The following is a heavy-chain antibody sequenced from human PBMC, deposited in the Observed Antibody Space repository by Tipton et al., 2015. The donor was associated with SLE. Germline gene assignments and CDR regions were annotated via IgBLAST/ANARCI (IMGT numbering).Heavy chain of an antibody. D-gene: IGHD2-2*01. J-gene: IGHJ6*03. CDR2: IKEDGSEK. CDR1: GLTFSSYG. CDR3: AREYQLPYYYYYYMDV. V-gene: IGHV3-7*01. Sequence: SLRLSCAASGLTFSSYGMNWVRQAPGKGLEWVANIKEDGSEKHYVDSVKDRLTISRDNAKNSLYLQMNSLRAEDTAVYYCAREYQLPYYYYYYMDVWGKGTTVTVSS.